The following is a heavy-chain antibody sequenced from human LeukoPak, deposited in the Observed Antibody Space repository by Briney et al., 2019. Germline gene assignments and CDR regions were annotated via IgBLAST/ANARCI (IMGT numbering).Heavy chain of an antibody. CDR3: ARDSSSWFFDY. CDR1: GGSISSGGYS. J-gene: IGHJ4*02. V-gene: IGHV4-30-2*01. CDR2: IYHSGSI. D-gene: IGHD6-13*01. Sequence: PSQTLSLTCTVSGGSISSGGYSWSWIRQPPGKGLEWIGYIYHSGSIYYNPSLKSRVTISVDRSKNQFSLKLSSVTAADTAVYYCARDSSSWFFDYWGQGTLVTVSS.